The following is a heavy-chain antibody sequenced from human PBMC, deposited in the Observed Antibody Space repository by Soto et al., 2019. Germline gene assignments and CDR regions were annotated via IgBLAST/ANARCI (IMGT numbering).Heavy chain of an antibody. Sequence: GGSVVLALAASGFFFSTDSIIWGLHAPGKGLDLVSAISGSGGITYYADSVKGRFTISRDNSINRLYLQLNSLRTEDTAVHYCAPPRRYAVLDDYDICGKGKMVSVS. CDR2: ISGSGGIT. V-gene: IGHV3-23*01. CDR3: APPRRYAVLDDYDI. D-gene: IGHD4-17*01. CDR1: GFFFSTDS. J-gene: IGHJ3*02.